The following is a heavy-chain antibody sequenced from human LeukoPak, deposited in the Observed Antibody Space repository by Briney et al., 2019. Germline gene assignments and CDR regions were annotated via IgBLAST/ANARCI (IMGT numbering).Heavy chain of an antibody. J-gene: IGHJ5*02. CDR1: GGSFSGYY. CDR3: ARWEAAAGTGWFDP. D-gene: IGHD6-13*01. V-gene: IGHV4-34*01. Sequence: PSETLSLTCAVYGGSFSGYYWSWIRQPPGKGLEWIGEINHSGSTNYNPSLKSRVTISVDTSKNQFSLKLSSVTAADTAVYYCARWEAAAGTGWFDPWGQGTLVTVSS. CDR2: INHSGST.